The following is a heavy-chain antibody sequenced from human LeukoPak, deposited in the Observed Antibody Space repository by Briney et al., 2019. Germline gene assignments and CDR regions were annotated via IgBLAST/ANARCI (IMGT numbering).Heavy chain of an antibody. V-gene: IGHV3-7*01. D-gene: IGHD5-12*01. CDR1: GFTFSRNW. Sequence: GGSLRLSCAASGFTFSRNWMSWVRQAPGKGLEWVANIKQYGSETYYADSVKGRFTISRDNVKNSLYLQMNSLRGEDTAVYFCVSGYCPHAEYFQHWGQGTQVTVSS. J-gene: IGHJ1*01. CDR3: VSGYCPHAEYFQH. CDR2: IKQYGSET.